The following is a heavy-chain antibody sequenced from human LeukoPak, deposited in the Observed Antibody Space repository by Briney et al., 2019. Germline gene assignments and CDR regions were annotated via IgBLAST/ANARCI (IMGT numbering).Heavy chain of an antibody. CDR3: ARDRELGY. Sequence: PSETLSLTCSVSGDSISIYYWSWIRKPPGKGLEWIGYIYNSGSTNYNPSLKSRVTISVDTSKNQFSLKLTSVTAADTAVYYCARDRELGYWGQGTLVTVSS. CDR2: IYNSGST. D-gene: IGHD3-10*01. CDR1: GDSISIYY. V-gene: IGHV4-59*01. J-gene: IGHJ4*02.